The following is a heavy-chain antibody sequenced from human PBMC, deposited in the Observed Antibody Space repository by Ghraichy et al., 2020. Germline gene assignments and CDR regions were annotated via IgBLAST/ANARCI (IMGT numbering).Heavy chain of an antibody. CDR2: IKRDGSEK. CDR1: GFTFSGYW. Sequence: GESQNISCAASGFTFSGYWMGWVRQAPGKGLEWVANIKRDGSEKYYVDSVKGRFTISRDNAKNSLYLQMNSLRAEDTAVYYCARHGSWSFDYWGQGALVTVST. D-gene: IGHD6-13*01. J-gene: IGHJ4*02. V-gene: IGHV3-7*01. CDR3: ARHGSWSFDY.